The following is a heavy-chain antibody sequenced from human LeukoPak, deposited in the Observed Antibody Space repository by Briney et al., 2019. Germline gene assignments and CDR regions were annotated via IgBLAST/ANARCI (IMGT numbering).Heavy chain of an antibody. J-gene: IGHJ4*02. Sequence: PSETLSLTCTVSGDSISSYYWSWIRQPPGKGLEWIGYIYHSGSTNYNPSLKSRVTISADTSKDQFSLKLAAVTAADTAVYYCATGYSSTWYYFDYWGQGTLVTVSS. CDR2: IYHSGST. V-gene: IGHV4-59*01. CDR3: ATGYSSTWYYFDY. CDR1: GDSISSYY. D-gene: IGHD6-13*01.